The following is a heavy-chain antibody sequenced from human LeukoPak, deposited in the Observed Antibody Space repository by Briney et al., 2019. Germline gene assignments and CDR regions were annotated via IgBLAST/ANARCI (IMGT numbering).Heavy chain of an antibody. D-gene: IGHD2-21*02. CDR2: INHSGST. CDR3: ARGWQGRTAYYYYMDV. Sequence: SETLSLTCAVYGRYFIGYYWSWIRQPPGKGLEWIGEINHSGSTNYNPSLKSRVTISVDTSKNQFSLKLSSVTAADTAVYYCARGWQGRTAYYYYMDVWGKGTTVTVSS. CDR1: GRYFIGYY. V-gene: IGHV4-34*01. J-gene: IGHJ6*03.